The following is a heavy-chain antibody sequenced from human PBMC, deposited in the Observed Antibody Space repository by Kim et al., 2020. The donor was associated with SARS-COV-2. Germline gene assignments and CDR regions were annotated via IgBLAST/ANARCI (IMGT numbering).Heavy chain of an antibody. Sequence: SETLSLTCSVSGGSFTSTCYYWVWIRQPPGKWLEWIGSIYYSGSTYNNPSLKSRVTISVDRFKNQFSLKLSSVTAADTAVYYCSRLAISAAGTDWFDPWGQGTLVTVSS. CDR3: SRLAISAAGTDWFDP. CDR2: IYYSGST. D-gene: IGHD6-13*01. J-gene: IGHJ5*02. CDR1: GGSFTSTCYY. V-gene: IGHV4-39*01.